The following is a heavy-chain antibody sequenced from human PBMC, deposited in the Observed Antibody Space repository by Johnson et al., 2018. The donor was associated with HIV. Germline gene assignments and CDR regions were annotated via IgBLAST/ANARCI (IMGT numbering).Heavy chain of an antibody. J-gene: IGHJ3*02. V-gene: IGHV3-30*18. Sequence: QVQLVESGGGVVQPGGSLRLSCAASGFTFSSYGMHWVRQAPGKGLEWVAVISFDGSNKNYADSVKGRFTISRDNSKSTLYLQMNSLRAEDTAVYYCAKAKTVARIAIFFDIWGQGTMVTVSS. CDR1: GFTFSSYG. CDR3: AKAKTVARIAIFFDI. D-gene: IGHD3-3*01. CDR2: ISFDGSNK.